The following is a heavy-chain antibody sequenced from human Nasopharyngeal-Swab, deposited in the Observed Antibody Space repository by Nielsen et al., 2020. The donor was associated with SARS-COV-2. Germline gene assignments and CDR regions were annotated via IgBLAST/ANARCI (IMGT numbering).Heavy chain of an antibody. CDR1: GYTFTSYG. CDR3: ARTYYDFWSGPHRGYFDY. CDR2: ISAYNGNT. D-gene: IGHD3-3*01. Sequence: ASVKVSCKASGYTFTSYGISWVRQAPGQGLEWMGWISAYNGNTNYAQKLQGRVTMTTDTSTSTAYMELRSLRSDDTAVYYCARTYYDFWSGPHRGYFDYWGQGTPVTVSS. J-gene: IGHJ4*02. V-gene: IGHV1-18*01.